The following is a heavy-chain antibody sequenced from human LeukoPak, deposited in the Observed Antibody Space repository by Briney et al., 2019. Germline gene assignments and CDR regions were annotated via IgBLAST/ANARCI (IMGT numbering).Heavy chain of an antibody. CDR2: IYYSGST. J-gene: IGHJ1*01. V-gene: IGHV4-59*01. CDR1: GGSISSYY. D-gene: IGHD3-16*01. CDR3: AGEQGGAEYFQH. Sequence: SETLSLTCTVSGGSISSYYWSWIRQPPGKGLEWIGYIYYSGSTNYNPSLKSRVTISVDTSKNQFSLKLSSVTAADTAVYYCAGEQGGAEYFQHWGQGTLVTVSS.